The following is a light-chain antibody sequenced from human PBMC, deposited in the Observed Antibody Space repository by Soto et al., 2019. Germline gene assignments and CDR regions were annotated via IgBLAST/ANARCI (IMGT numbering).Light chain of an antibody. V-gene: IGKV3D-15*01. CDR1: QSVSSN. J-gene: IGKJ4*01. CDR3: QQYNSCPLT. Sequence: ETVRSQSPATLSVTPGERATLSCRASQSVSSNLAWYQQKPGQPPRLLIYDISTRATGIPTRFSGSGSGTEFTLTISSLQSEDFAVYYFQQYNSCPLTFGGGTKVDFK. CDR2: DIS.